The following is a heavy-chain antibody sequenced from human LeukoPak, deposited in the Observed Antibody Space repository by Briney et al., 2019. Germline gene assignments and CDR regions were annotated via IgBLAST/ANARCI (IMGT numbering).Heavy chain of an antibody. V-gene: IGHV4-39*07. J-gene: IGHJ4*02. CDR3: ARGVGYSDY. CDR2: IYYSGST. Sequence: PSETLSLTCTVSGGSLSSSSYYWGWIRQPPGKGLEWIGSIYYSGSTYYNPSLKSRVTITVDTSKNQVSLKPSSVTAADTAVYYCARGVGYSDYWGQGTLVTVSS. D-gene: IGHD5-18*01. CDR1: GGSLSSSSYY.